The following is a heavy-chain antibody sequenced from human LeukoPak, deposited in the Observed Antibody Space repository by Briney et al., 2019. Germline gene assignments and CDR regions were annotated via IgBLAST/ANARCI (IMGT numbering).Heavy chain of an antibody. CDR1: GGSISSYY. D-gene: IGHD3-10*01. CDR3: ARGRVTMVRGVFPFDY. J-gene: IGHJ4*02. CDR2: IYYSGST. Sequence: PSETLSLTCTVSGGSISSYYWSWIRQPPGKGLEWIGYIYYSGSTNYNPSLKSRVTISVDTSKNQFSLKLSSVTAADTAVYYCARGRVTMVRGVFPFDYWGQGTLVTVSS. V-gene: IGHV4-59*12.